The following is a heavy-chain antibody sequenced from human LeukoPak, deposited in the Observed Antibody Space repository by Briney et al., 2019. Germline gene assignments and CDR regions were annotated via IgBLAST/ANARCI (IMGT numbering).Heavy chain of an antibody. CDR1: GASISSGGYY. J-gene: IGHJ4*02. V-gene: IGHV4-31*03. D-gene: IGHD3-10*01. Sequence: PSETLSLTCTVSGASISSGGYYWSWIRQHPGKGLEWIGYIYYGGSTYYNPSLKSRITISVDTSKNQFSLELSSVTAADTAVYYCARADGGVRGYYFDYWGQGFMVTVSS. CDR2: IYYGGST. CDR3: ARADGGVRGYYFDY.